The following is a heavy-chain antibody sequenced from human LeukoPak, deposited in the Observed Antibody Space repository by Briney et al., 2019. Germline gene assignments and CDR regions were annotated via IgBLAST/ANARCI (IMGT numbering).Heavy chain of an antibody. V-gene: IGHV1-46*04. Sequence: ASVKVSCKASGYTLTSYSIHWVRQAPGQGLEWMGLINPSSGSTSYAQKLQGRVTMTRDTSTSTVYMELSSLRSEDTAVYYCARDQYHYESTGLIYPDYWGQGTLVTVSS. CDR3: ARDQYHYESTGLIYPDY. CDR2: INPSSGST. D-gene: IGHD3-22*01. CDR1: GYTLTSYS. J-gene: IGHJ4*02.